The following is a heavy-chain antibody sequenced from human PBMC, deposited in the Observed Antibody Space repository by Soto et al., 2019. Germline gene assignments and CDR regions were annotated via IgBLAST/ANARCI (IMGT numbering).Heavy chain of an antibody. J-gene: IGHJ4*02. CDR3: ARDSYDFWSGSLPHKIDY. CDR2: INPSGGST. CDR1: GYTFTSYY. Sequence: ASVKVSCKASGYTFTSYYMHCVRQAPGQGLEWMGIINPSGGSTSYAQKFQGRVTMTRDTSTSTVYMELSSLRSEDTAVYYCARDSYDFWSGSLPHKIDYWGQGTLVTVSS. V-gene: IGHV1-46*03. D-gene: IGHD3-3*01.